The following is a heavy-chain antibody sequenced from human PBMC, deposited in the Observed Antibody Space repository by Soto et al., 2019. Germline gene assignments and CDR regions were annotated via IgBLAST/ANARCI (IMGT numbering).Heavy chain of an antibody. Sequence: PGGSLRLSCATSGFTFSSHSMNWVRQAPGKGLEWVSSISASGTYTYFAESLKGRCTISRDNAKNSLDLLVNGLTADDTAVYYCAGGDYYDTSGPFSDAFDIRGQGTTVTVS. V-gene: IGHV3-21*01. CDR1: GFTFSSHS. D-gene: IGHD3-22*01. CDR2: ISASGTYT. CDR3: AGGDYYDTSGPFSDAFDI. J-gene: IGHJ6*02.